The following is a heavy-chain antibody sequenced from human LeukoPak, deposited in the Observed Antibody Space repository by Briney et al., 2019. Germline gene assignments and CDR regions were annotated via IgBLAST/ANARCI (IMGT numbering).Heavy chain of an antibody. D-gene: IGHD4-17*01. J-gene: IGHJ4*02. CDR3: AKGGASVTRYVDY. Sequence: PGGSLRLSCAASGFTFSSYELNWVRQTPGKGLEWVGIMSNSGENTFYGEAVKGRFTISRDNSQNTLYLQMNSLRPGDTAVYYCAKGGASVTRYVDYWGQGTLVTVSS. CDR2: MSNSGENT. CDR1: GFTFSSYE. V-gene: IGHV3-30*18.